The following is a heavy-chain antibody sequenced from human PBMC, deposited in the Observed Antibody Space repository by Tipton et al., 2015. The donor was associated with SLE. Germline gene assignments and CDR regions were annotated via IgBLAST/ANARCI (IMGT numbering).Heavy chain of an antibody. CDR1: GGSMNFLY. V-gene: IGHV4-59*11. CDR3: ARYASGTFPRDLFDS. CDR2: IYDTGYT. Sequence: GLVKPSETLSLTCSVSGGSMNFLYWSWIRQPPGKGLEFIGLIYDTGYTNYNPSLKSRVSISVDTSKNQFSLRLRSVTAADTAVYYCARYASGTFPRDLFDSWGQGTLVTVSS. D-gene: IGHD5-12*01. J-gene: IGHJ4*02.